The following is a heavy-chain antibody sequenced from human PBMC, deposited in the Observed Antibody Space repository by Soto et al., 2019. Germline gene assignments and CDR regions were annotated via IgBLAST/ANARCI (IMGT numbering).Heavy chain of an antibody. CDR1: GGSISSNIYY. CDR3: ASQHDYDSSGYYVVY. CDR2: IHYSGST. Sequence: SETLSLTCTVSGGSISSNIYYRGWIRQRPGKGLEWIGNIHYSGSTYYDSSLKSRVTISVDTSKNQFSLKLSSVTAADTAVYYCASQHDYDSSGYYVVYWGQGTLVTVSS. J-gene: IGHJ4*02. D-gene: IGHD3-22*01. V-gene: IGHV4-39*01.